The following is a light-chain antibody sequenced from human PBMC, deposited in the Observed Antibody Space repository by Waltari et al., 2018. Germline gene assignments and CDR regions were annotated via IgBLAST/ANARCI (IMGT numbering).Light chain of an antibody. J-gene: IGLJ2*01. Sequence: QAALTPPPSMSGSAGQSVTISCTGTSSDIGVYNRVYWYQHHPGKAPKLMSDEVSQRPPGVSDRFSGSKSGNTASLTISGLQAEDEADYYCSSYAGSNTWVFGGGTRLTVL. CDR1: SSDIGVYNR. CDR2: EVS. V-gene: IGLV2-8*01. CDR3: SSYAGSNTWV.